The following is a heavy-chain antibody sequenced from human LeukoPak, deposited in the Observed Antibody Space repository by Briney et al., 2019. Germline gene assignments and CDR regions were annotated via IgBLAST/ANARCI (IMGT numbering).Heavy chain of an antibody. Sequence: ASVKVSCKASGGTLSSYAISWVRQAPGQGLEWMGWINPNSGGTNYAQKFQGRVTMTRDTSISTAYMELSRLRSDDTAVYYCARSRYCSGGSCYSGLGAFDIWGQGTMVTVSS. CDR1: GGTLSSYA. CDR3: ARSRYCSGGSCYSGLGAFDI. V-gene: IGHV1-2*02. CDR2: INPNSGGT. D-gene: IGHD2-15*01. J-gene: IGHJ3*02.